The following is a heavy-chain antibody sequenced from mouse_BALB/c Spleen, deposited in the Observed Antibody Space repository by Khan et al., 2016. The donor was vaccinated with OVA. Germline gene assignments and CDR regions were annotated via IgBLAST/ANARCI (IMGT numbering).Heavy chain of an antibody. D-gene: IGHD1-1*02. CDR1: GFSLTNYG. J-gene: IGHJ2*01. V-gene: IGHV2-2*02. CDR2: IWSGGIT. Sequence: VQLQESGPGLVQPSQSLSITCTVSGFSLTNYGVHWVRQSPGKGLEWLGVIWSGGITDYNETFISRLSISKDISKSQVFFKMNSPQANDTAIYYCAKNRNGYFDYWGQGTTLTVSS. CDR3: AKNRNGYFDY.